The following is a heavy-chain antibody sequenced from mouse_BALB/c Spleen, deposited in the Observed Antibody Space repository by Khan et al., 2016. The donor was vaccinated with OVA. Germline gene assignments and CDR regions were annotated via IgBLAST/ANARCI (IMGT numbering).Heavy chain of an antibody. CDR3: VREGAYHRSDGWFAY. Sequence: QVQLQQSGAELARPGASLKMSCKASGYTFTSYTIHWVRQRPGLTLEWIGHINPSNDYTNYNQKFKDKATLIVDKSSSTAYMQLSSLTSEDSAVDYCVREGAYHRSDGWFAYWGQGTLVTVSA. CDR1: GYTFTSYT. V-gene: IGHV1-4*01. D-gene: IGHD2-14*01. J-gene: IGHJ3*01. CDR2: INPSNDYT.